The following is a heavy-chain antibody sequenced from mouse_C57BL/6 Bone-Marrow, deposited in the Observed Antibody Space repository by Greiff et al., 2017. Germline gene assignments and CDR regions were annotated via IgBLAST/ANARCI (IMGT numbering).Heavy chain of an antibody. CDR2: IYPRSGNT. CDR1: GYTFTSYG. D-gene: IGHD2-3*01. CDR3: ARWRWLLPHYYAMDY. J-gene: IGHJ4*01. Sequence: QVQLQQSGAELARPGASVKLSCKASGYTFTSYGISWVKQRTGQGLEWIGEIYPRSGNTYYNEKFKGKATLTADKSSSTAYMLLSSLTSEDSAVYFCARWRWLLPHYYAMDYWGQGTSVTVSS. V-gene: IGHV1-81*01.